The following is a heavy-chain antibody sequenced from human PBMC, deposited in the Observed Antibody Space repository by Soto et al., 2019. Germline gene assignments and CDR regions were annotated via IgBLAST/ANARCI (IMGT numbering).Heavy chain of an antibody. CDR2: INTSGGST. CDR1: GYAFNSHY. D-gene: IGHD3-10*01. Sequence: QVQLVQSGAEVKKPGASVNVSCKASGYAFNSHYIHWVRQAPGQGLEWMGIINTSGGSTSYAQRFQGRVIMTRDTSTSTVYMELSRLRSEDTAVYYCARATYYGSGSYSPRGYYFDYWGQGTLVTVSS. J-gene: IGHJ4*02. CDR3: ARATYYGSGSYSPRGYYFDY. V-gene: IGHV1-46*02.